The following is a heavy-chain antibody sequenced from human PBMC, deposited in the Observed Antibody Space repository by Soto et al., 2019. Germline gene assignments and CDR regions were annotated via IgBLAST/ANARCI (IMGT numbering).Heavy chain of an antibody. D-gene: IGHD1-1*01. CDR3: ARGAGTKSKGYYYYGMDV. CDR2: INPNSGGT. Sequence: ASVNVSCKASGYTFTGYYMHWVRQAPGQGLEWMGWINPNSGGTNYAQKFQGRVTMTRDTSISTAYMELSRLRSDDTAVYYCARGAGTKSKGYYYYGMDVWGQGTTVTVSS. J-gene: IGHJ6*02. CDR1: GYTFTGYY. V-gene: IGHV1-2*02.